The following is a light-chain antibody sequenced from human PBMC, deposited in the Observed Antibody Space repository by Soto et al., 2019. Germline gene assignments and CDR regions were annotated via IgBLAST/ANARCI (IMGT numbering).Light chain of an antibody. Sequence: DIQMTQSPSTLSASVGDRVTISCRASQSIDNWLAWFQHKPGKAPKLLIYKASILESGVPSRFSGSGSGTEFTLTISGLQPDDFATYYCQQYNNYWMFGQGTKVEIK. CDR1: QSIDNW. CDR3: QQYNNYWM. CDR2: KAS. J-gene: IGKJ1*01. V-gene: IGKV1-5*03.